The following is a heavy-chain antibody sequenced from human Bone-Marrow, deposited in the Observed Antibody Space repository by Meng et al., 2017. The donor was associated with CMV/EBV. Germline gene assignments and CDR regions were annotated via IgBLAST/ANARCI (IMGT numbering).Heavy chain of an antibody. Sequence: GGSLRLSCAASGFTFSSYAMSWVRQAPGKGLEWVSVIYSGGSTYYADSVKGRFTISRDNSKNTLYLQMNSLRAEDTAVYYCARGLGYSSSSVGYWGQGTLVTVSS. V-gene: IGHV3-66*02. D-gene: IGHD6-6*01. CDR3: ARGLGYSSSSVGY. CDR2: IYSGGST. J-gene: IGHJ4*02. CDR1: GFTFSSYA.